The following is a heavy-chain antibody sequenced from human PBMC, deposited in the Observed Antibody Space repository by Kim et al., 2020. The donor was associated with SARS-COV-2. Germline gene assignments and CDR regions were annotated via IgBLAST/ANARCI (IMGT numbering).Heavy chain of an antibody. V-gene: IGHV3-11*01. Sequence: GGSLRLSCAGSGFMFSDYPMSWVRQAPGKGLEWVSFITKSGDKVYYADSVRGRFTVARDNGKNSLFLQMNSLRVEDTAIYYCVRQVGAYWAQGTLVSVSS. CDR2: ITKSGDKV. CDR3: VRQVGAY. D-gene: IGHD2-2*01. CDR1: GFMFSDYP. J-gene: IGHJ4*02.